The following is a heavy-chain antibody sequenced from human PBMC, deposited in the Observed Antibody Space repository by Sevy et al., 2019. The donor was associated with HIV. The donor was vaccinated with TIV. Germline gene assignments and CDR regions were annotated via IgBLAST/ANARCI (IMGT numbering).Heavy chain of an antibody. V-gene: IGHV3-48*01. CDR1: GFTFSSYS. CDR3: AREGAAASTSYCGMDV. Sequence: GGSLRLSCAASGFTFSSYSMNWVRQAPGKGLEWVSYISSRSSTIYYADSVKGRFTITRDNAKNSLYRQMNSLRAEDTAVYYRAREGAAASTSYCGMDVWGQGTTVTGSS. D-gene: IGHD6-13*01. J-gene: IGHJ6*02. CDR2: ISSRSSTI.